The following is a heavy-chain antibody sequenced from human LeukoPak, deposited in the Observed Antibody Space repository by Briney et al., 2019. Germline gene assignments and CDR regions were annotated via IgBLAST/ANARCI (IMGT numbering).Heavy chain of an antibody. CDR1: GGSFGGYY. CDR2: INHNGLT. J-gene: IGHJ4*02. CDR3: ARVSSAWDKSLPD. D-gene: IGHD3-22*01. Sequence: PSETLSLTCAVSGGSFGGYYWRWVRQPPGKGLEWIGEINHNGLTNYNPSLKSRVTISLDTSQNHFSLRLNSVTAADTSVYYCARVSSAWDKSLPDWGQGTLVTVSS. V-gene: IGHV4-34*01.